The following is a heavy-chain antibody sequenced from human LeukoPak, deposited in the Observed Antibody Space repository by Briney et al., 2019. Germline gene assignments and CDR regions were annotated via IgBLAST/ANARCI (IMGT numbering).Heavy chain of an antibody. J-gene: IGHJ4*02. CDR3: ARGGAPDN. Sequence: GGPLRLSCAASGFTFSSYSMNWVRQAPGKGLEWVSSISSSSSYIYYADSVKGRFTISRDNAENSVYLQMNSLRAEDTALYHCARGGAPDNWGQGTLVTVSS. V-gene: IGHV3-21*01. CDR2: ISSSSSYI. D-gene: IGHD1-26*01. CDR1: GFTFSSYS.